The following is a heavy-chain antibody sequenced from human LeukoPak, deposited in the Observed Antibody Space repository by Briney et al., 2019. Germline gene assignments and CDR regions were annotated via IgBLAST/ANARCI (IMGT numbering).Heavy chain of an antibody. CDR3: ATELYSYGDYVFTGY. Sequence: ASVKVSCKVSGYTLTELSMHWVRQAPGKGLEWKGGFDPEDGETIYAQKFQGRVTMTEDTSTDTAYMELSSLRSEDTAVYYCATELYSYGDYVFTGYWGQGTLVTVSS. J-gene: IGHJ4*02. V-gene: IGHV1-24*01. CDR1: GYTLTELS. D-gene: IGHD4-17*01. CDR2: FDPEDGET.